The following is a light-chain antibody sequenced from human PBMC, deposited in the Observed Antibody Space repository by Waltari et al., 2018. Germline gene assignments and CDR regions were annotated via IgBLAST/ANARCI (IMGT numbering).Light chain of an antibody. V-gene: IGKV1-13*02. Sequence: AISLTQSPSSLSPSVGDRVVLTCRASQGVSTSLAWYQQRPGKPPVLLVFDAEPLEDGVPPRFSGSGSATYFTLTISNVQPEDSATYYCQQFNSIPWTFGQGTKVE. CDR1: QGVSTS. CDR3: QQFNSIPWT. CDR2: DAE. J-gene: IGKJ1*01.